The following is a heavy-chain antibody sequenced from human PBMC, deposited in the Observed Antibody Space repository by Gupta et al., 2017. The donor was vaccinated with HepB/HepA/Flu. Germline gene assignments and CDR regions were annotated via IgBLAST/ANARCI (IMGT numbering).Heavy chain of an antibody. CDR2: IIPILGIA. J-gene: IGHJ5*02. CDR3: ARTNVAPDCSSTSCFFGWFDP. Sequence: QVQLVQSGAEVKKPGSSVKVSCKASGGTFSSYAISWVRQAPGQGLEWMGRIIPILGIANYAQKFQGRVTMTADKSTSTAYMELSSLRSEDTAVYYCARTNVAPDCSSTSCFFGWFDPWGQGTLVTVSS. D-gene: IGHD2-2*01. CDR1: GGTFSSYA. V-gene: IGHV1-69*04.